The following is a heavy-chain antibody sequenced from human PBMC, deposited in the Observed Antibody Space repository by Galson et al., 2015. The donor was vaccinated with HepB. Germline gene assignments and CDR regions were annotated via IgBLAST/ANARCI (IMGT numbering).Heavy chain of an antibody. V-gene: IGHV3-48*02. J-gene: IGHJ2*01. CDR1: GFIFSNHY. CDR3: ARVYFGSGSSSAYWYFDL. D-gene: IGHD3-10*01. CDR2: ISSTGTTM. Sequence: SLRLSCAASGFIFSNHYMDWVRQAPGKGLESVSYISSTGTTMYYADSAKGRFTISRDNAQNSLYLQMNSLRDEDTAVYYCARVYFGSGSSSAYWYFDLWGRGALVTVSS.